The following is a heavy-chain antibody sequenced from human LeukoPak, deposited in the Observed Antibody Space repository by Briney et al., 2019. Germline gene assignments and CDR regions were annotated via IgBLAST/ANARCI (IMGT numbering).Heavy chain of an antibody. D-gene: IGHD5-18*01. CDR3: ARLRVRGYGYGPWEGPTWLDY. Sequence: PSETLSLTCSVSAYSISSGHYWGWIRPPPGKGLEWIGSIYYSGSTYYNPSLKSRVTIAIDTSKNQFSLKLSSVAAADTAVYYCARLRVRGYGYGPWEGPTWLDYWGQGTLVTVSS. V-gene: IGHV4-38-2*02. CDR1: AYSISSGHY. CDR2: IYYSGST. J-gene: IGHJ4*02.